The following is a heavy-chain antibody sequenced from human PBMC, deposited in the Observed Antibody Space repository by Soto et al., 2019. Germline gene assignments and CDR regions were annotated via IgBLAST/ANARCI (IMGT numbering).Heavy chain of an antibody. CDR3: ASSPQVEADYYCYY. V-gene: IGHV3-30-3*01. Sequence: QVQQVESGGGVVQPGRSLSLSCAASGFTVSSYATHWVRQPPGKGLEWVAVISYDGSNKYYAYSVKGRFTIARDNSKNTPDLLMGSLTANNTAVYYCASSPQVEADYYCYYWGQGTLVTFSS. D-gene: IGHD2-2*01. J-gene: IGHJ4*02. CDR1: GFTVSSYA. CDR2: ISYDGSNK.